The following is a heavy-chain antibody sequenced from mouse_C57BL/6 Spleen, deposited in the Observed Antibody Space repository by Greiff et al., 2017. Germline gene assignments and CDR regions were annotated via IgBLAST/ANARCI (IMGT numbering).Heavy chain of an antibody. CDR2: IYPSDSET. D-gene: IGHD2-3*01. J-gene: IGHJ3*01. CDR3: AKDDGYPLAC. V-gene: IGHV1-61*01. Sequence: QVQLQQPGAELVRPGSSVKLSCKASGYTFTSYWMEWVKQRPGQGLEWIGNIYPSDSETHYNQKLKDKATVTVDKSSSTAYMQISSLTSEDSAVSYCAKDDGYPLACWGQRALVTVS. CDR1: GYTFTSYW.